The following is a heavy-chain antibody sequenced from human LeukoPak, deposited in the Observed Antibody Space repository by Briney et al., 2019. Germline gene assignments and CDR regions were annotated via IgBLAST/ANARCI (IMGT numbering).Heavy chain of an antibody. D-gene: IGHD4-11*01. CDR1: GYTFTSYG. Sequence: ASVKVSCKASGYTFTSYGISWVRQAPGQGLEWMGWISAYNGNTNYAQKLQGRVTMTTDTSTSTAYMELRSLGSDDTAVYYCAREVVVYSNYRYYYYGMDVWGQGTTVTVSS. V-gene: IGHV1-18*01. CDR2: ISAYNGNT. J-gene: IGHJ6*02. CDR3: AREVVVYSNYRYYYYGMDV.